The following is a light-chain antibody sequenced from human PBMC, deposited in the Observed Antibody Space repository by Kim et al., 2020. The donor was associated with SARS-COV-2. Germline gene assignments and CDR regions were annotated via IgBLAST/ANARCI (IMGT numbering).Light chain of an antibody. CDR3: QARDRRTVV. CDR1: KLGDKY. J-gene: IGLJ2*01. V-gene: IGLV3-1*01. CDR2: QDT. Sequence: SYELTQPPSVSVSPGQTASITCSGDKLGDKYACWYQQKPGQSPVLVIYQDTKRPSGIPERFSGSNSGNTATLTISGTQAMDEADYYCQARDRRTVVFGGGTQLTVL.